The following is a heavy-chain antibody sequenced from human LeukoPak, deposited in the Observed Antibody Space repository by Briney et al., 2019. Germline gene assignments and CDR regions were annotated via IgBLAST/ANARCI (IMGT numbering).Heavy chain of an antibody. CDR2: ISGSGGST. Sequence: GGSLRLSCAAPGFTFSSYAMSWVRQPPGKGLEWVSAISGSGGSTYYGDSVKGRFTISRDNSKNTLYLQMNSLRAEDTAVYYCAKSPPVSSTSGYYYYYMDVWGKGTTVTVSS. D-gene: IGHD2-2*01. CDR1: GFTFSSYA. J-gene: IGHJ6*03. CDR3: AKSPPVSSTSGYYYYYMDV. V-gene: IGHV3-23*01.